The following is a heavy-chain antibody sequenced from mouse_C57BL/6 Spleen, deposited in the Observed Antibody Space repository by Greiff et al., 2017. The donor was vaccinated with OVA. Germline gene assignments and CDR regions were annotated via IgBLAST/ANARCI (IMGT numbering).Heavy chain of an antibody. J-gene: IGHJ1*03. CDR1: GYTFTDYY. Sequence: EVQLQQSGPELVKPGASVKISCKASGYTFTDYYMNWVKQSHGKSLEWIGDINPNNGGTSYNQKFKGKATLTVDKSSSTAYMELRSLTSEDSAVYYCARYYYGRVRGYFDVWGTGTTVTVSS. V-gene: IGHV1-26*01. D-gene: IGHD1-1*01. CDR3: ARYYYGRVRGYFDV. CDR2: INPNNGGT.